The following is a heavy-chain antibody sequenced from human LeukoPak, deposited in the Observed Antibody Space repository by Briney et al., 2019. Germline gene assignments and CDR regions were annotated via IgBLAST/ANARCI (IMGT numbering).Heavy chain of an antibody. CDR1: GGSISDYY. D-gene: IGHD3-10*01. V-gene: IGHV4-59*08. J-gene: IGHJ3*02. CDR2: IHYSGST. Sequence: SETLSLTCTVSGGSISDYYWSWIRQPPGKGLEWIGYIHYSGSTNYNPSLKSRVTISVDTSKNQFSLNLSSVTAADTAVYYCARHSGEYGADDAFDIWGQGTMVTVSS. CDR3: ARHSGEYGADDAFDI.